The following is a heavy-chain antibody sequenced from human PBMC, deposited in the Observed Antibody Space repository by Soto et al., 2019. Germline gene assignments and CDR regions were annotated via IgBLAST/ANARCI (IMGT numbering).Heavy chain of an antibody. CDR1: GGTFSSYA. CDR3: ASHDGYNSSSYWYFDL. CDR2: IIPIFGTA. J-gene: IGHJ2*01. V-gene: IGHV1-69*12. Sequence: QVQLVQSGAEVKKPGSSVKVSCKASGGTFSSYAISWVRQAPGQGLEWMGGIIPIFGTANYAQKFQGRVTITAEESTSTAYMELSSMRSEDTAVYYCASHDGYNSSSYWYFDLWGRGTLVTVSS. D-gene: IGHD5-12*01.